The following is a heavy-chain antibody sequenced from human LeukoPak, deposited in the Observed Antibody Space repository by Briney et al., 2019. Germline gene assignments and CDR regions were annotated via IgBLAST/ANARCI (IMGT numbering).Heavy chain of an antibody. CDR3: ARGDIVVVPAPPNWFDP. Sequence: ASVKVSCKASGYTFTSYYMHWVRQAPGQGLEWMGIINPSGGSTSYAQKFQGRVTMTRDTSTSTVYMELSSLRSEDTAVYYCARGDIVVVPAPPNWFDPWGQGTLVTVSS. J-gene: IGHJ5*02. D-gene: IGHD2-2*01. CDR1: GYTFTSYY. V-gene: IGHV1-46*01. CDR2: INPSGGST.